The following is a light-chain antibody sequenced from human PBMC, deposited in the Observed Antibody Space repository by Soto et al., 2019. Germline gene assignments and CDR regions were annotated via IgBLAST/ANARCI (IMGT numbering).Light chain of an antibody. CDR1: QSVSSS. CDR2: DAS. Sequence: DIVLTQSPGTLSLSPGERATLSCRASQSVSSSRLAWYRQKPGQAPRLLIYDASNRATGIPARFSGSGSGTDFTLTISSLEPEDFAVYYCQQRSNWPPITFGQGTRLEIK. J-gene: IGKJ5*01. V-gene: IGKV3-11*01. CDR3: QQRSNWPPIT.